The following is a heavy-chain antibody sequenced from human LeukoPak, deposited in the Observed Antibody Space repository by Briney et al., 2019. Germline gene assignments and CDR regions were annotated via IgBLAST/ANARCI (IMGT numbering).Heavy chain of an antibody. CDR2: ISPSGGST. CDR3: ARGRHYYDGSIIDIGH. Sequence: ASVKVSCKASGYTFTSYYMDWVRQAPGQGLEWMGVISPSGGSTIYAQKFQGRVTMTRDMSTSTVYMELSSLKSEDTAVYYCARGRHYYDGSIIDIGHWGQGTLVTVSS. CDR1: GYTFTSYY. J-gene: IGHJ5*02. D-gene: IGHD3-16*01. V-gene: IGHV1-46*01.